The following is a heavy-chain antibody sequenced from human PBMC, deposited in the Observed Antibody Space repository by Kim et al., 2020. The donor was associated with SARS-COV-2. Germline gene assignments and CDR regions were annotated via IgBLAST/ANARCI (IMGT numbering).Heavy chain of an antibody. CDR2: INHSGST. Sequence: SETLSLTCAVYGGSFSGYYWSWIRQPPGKGLEWIGEINHSGSTNYNPSLKSRVTISVDTSKNQFSLKLSSVTAADTAVYYCARMRYSSSWYGSHNWFDPWGQGTLVTVSS. CDR1: GGSFSGYY. J-gene: IGHJ5*02. D-gene: IGHD6-13*01. V-gene: IGHV4-34*01. CDR3: ARMRYSSSWYGSHNWFDP.